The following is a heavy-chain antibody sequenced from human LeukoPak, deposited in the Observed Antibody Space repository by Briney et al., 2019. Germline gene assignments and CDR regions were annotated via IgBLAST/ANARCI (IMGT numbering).Heavy chain of an antibody. Sequence: SETLSLTCTVSGGSISSGSYYWSWIRQPAGKGLEWIGRIYTSGSTNYNPSLKSRVTISVDTSKNQFSLKLSSVTAADTAVYYCARDYYGSGSYAYYYYMDVWGKGPRSPSP. J-gene: IGHJ6*03. CDR2: IYTSGST. D-gene: IGHD3-10*01. CDR3: ARDYYGSGSYAYYYYMDV. CDR1: GGSISSGSYY. V-gene: IGHV4-61*02.